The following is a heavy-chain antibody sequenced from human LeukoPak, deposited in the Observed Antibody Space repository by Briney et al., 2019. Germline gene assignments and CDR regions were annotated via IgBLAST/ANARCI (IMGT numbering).Heavy chain of an antibody. Sequence: GSLRLSCAASGFTFDDYGMSWVRQAPGKGLEWVSGINWNGGSTGYADSVKGRFTISRDNAKNSLYLQMNSLRAEDTALYHCARGAYGGNSKNAFDIWGQGTMVTVSS. CDR1: GFTFDDYG. D-gene: IGHD4-23*01. J-gene: IGHJ3*02. CDR3: ARGAYGGNSKNAFDI. V-gene: IGHV3-20*01. CDR2: INWNGGST.